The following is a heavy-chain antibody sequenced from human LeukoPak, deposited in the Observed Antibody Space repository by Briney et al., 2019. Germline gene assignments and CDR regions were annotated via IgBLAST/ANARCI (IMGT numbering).Heavy chain of an antibody. CDR2: ISAYNGNT. V-gene: IGHV1-18*01. CDR3: ARDLRLKIAAAGRTFGY. Sequence: ASVKVSCKASGYTFTSYGISWVRQAPGQGLEWMGWISAYNGNTNYAQKLQGRVTMTTDTSTSTAYMELRSLRSDDTAVYYCARDLRLKIAAAGRTFGYWGQGTLVTVSS. J-gene: IGHJ4*02. D-gene: IGHD6-13*01. CDR1: GYTFTSYG.